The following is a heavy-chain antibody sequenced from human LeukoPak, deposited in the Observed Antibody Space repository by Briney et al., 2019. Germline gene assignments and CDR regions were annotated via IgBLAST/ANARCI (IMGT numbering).Heavy chain of an antibody. Sequence: WVRQAPGKGLEWIGSIYYSGSTYYNPSLKSRVTISVDTSKNQFSLKLSSVTAADTAVYYCARDSAYYDILTGQAYYFDYWGQGTLVTVSS. J-gene: IGHJ4*02. CDR3: ARDSAYYDILTGQAYYFDY. CDR2: IYYSGST. V-gene: IGHV4-39*07. D-gene: IGHD3-9*01.